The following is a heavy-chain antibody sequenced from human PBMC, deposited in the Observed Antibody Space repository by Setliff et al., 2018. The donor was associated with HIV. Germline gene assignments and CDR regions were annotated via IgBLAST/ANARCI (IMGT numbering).Heavy chain of an antibody. J-gene: IGHJ4*01. CDR1: GYRFIGHY. D-gene: IGHD2-21*01. CDR3: ATGIPSDLDY. CDR2: INPETGDP. Sequence: ASVKVSCKTSGYRFIGHYLHWVRLAPGQCPEWVGWINPETGDPNYAQNFRGRVLMTRDTSITTAFLHVAKLTSDDTAIYSCATGIPSDLDYWGQGTLVTVSS. V-gene: IGHV1-2*02.